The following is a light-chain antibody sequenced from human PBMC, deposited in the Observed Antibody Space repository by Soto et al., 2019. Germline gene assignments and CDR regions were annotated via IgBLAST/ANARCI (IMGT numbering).Light chain of an antibody. CDR2: ASS. CDR3: QSYDSSLSGVV. CDR1: SSNIGAEYD. V-gene: IGLV1-40*01. Sequence: QLVLTQPASVSGAPGQRVTISCTGSSSNIGAEYDVHWYQQLPGAAPNLLIYASSHRPSGVPDRFSGSRSGTSASLAIAGLQAEDEADYYCQSYDSSLSGVVFGGGTQLTVL. J-gene: IGLJ2*01.